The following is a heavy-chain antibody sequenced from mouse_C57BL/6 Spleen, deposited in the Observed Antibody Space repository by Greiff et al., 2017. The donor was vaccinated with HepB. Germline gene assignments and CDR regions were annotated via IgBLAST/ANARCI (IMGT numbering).Heavy chain of an antibody. CDR2: IHPSDSYT. Sequence: QVQLQQPGAELVKPGASVKVSCKASGYTFTSYWMHWVKQRPGQGLEWIGRIHPSDSYTNYNQKFKGKATLTVDKSSSTAYMQLSSLTSEDSAVYYCAIQLRLQGYAMDYWGQGTSVTVSS. CDR1: GYTFTSYW. CDR3: AIQLRLQGYAMDY. V-gene: IGHV1-74*01. J-gene: IGHJ4*01. D-gene: IGHD3-2*02.